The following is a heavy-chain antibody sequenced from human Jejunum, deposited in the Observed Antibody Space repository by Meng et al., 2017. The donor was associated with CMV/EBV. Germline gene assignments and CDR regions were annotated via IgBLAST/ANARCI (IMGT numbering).Heavy chain of an antibody. CDR1: GYTHTELS. Sequence: QGRLVQSGAEVKEPGASVQVSCKVSGYTHTELSMHWVRQAPGKGLEWMGGFDPEDGETIYAQKFQGRVTMTEDTSTDTAYMELSSLRSEDTAVYYCAPYSSSWYGYFQHWGQGTLVTVSS. V-gene: IGHV1-24*01. D-gene: IGHD6-13*01. CDR3: APYSSSWYGYFQH. CDR2: FDPEDGET. J-gene: IGHJ1*01.